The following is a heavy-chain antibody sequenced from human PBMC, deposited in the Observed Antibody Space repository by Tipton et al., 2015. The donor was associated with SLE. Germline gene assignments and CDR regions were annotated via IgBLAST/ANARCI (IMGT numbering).Heavy chain of an antibody. Sequence: TLSLTCNVSGYSISSGYYWGWIRQFPGKGLEWIGSFYHSGSTYYNPSLKSRVTISVDTSKNQFSLKLSSVTAADTAVYYCALVAAVGRIDYWGQGTLVTVSS. CDR1: GYSISSGYY. V-gene: IGHV4-38-2*02. D-gene: IGHD6-13*01. CDR2: FYHSGST. J-gene: IGHJ4*02. CDR3: ALVAAVGRIDY.